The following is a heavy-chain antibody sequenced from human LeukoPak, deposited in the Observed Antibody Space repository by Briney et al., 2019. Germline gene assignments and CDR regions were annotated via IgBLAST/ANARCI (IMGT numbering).Heavy chain of an antibody. Sequence: GGSLRLSCAASGFTFSSSAMSWVCQAPGKGLEWVSSITGSGRGDSTNYADSVKGRFTISRDNSKSTLYLQMNSLRAEDTAVYYCAKDQAYYGSGSYPSYWGQGTLVTVSS. V-gene: IGHV3-23*01. J-gene: IGHJ4*02. CDR1: GFTFSSSA. CDR3: AKDQAYYGSGSYPSY. D-gene: IGHD3-10*01. CDR2: ITGSGRGDST.